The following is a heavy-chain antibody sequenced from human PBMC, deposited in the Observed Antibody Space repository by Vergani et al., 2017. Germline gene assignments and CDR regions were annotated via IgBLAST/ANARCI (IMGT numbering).Heavy chain of an antibody. CDR2: IIPIFGTA. CDR3: ARDDSGERAFDI. D-gene: IGHD1-26*01. V-gene: IGHV1-69*01. CDR1: GGTFSSYA. Sequence: QVQLVQSGAEVKKPGSSVKVSCKASGGTFSSYAISWVRQAPGQGLEWMGGIIPIFGTATYAQKFQGRGTITADESTSTAYMELSSLRSEDTAVYYCARDDSGERAFDIWGQGTMVTVSS. J-gene: IGHJ3*02.